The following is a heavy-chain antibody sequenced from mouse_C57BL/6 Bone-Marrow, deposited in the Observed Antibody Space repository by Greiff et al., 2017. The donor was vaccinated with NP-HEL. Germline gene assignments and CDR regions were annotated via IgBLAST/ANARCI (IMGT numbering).Heavy chain of an antibody. CDR2: ISYSGST. J-gene: IGHJ4*01. CDR1: GYSITSGYD. Sequence: EVKLVESGPGMVKPSQSLSLTCTVTGYSITSGYDWHWIRHFPGNKLEWMGYISYSGSTNYNPSLKSRISITHDTSKNHFFLKLNSVTTEDTATYYCARDPFLYYYGSSYAMDYWGQGTSVTVSS. V-gene: IGHV3-1*01. CDR3: ARDPFLYYYGSSYAMDY. D-gene: IGHD1-1*01.